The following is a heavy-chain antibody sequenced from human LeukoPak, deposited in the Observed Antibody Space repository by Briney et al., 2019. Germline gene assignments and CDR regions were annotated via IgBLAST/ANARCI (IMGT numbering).Heavy chain of an antibody. CDR1: GFTFGSFA. D-gene: IGHD5-18*01. V-gene: IGHV3-23*01. CDR2: IFGSGGSP. Sequence: GGSLRLSCEASGFTFGSFAMYWVRQAPGKGLEWIAGIFGSGGSPHYADSVKGRFTISRDNFQNTVYLQINSLRAEDTAVYYSGKTTAGYSSGQKPAWPVDYWGPGTLVTVSS. J-gene: IGHJ4*02. CDR3: GKTTAGYSSGQKPAWPVDY.